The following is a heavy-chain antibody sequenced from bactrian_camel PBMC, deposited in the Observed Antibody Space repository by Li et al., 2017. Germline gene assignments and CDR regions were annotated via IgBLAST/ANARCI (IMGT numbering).Heavy chain of an antibody. CDR3: AADRVCRLIWDESWQD. D-gene: IGHD1*01. CDR1: GYHHSAYR. Sequence: HVQLVESGGGSVQTGGSLRLSCAASGYHHSAYRLAWFRQAPGKAREGVAGIGTNGVTTTTDSVKGHFTISRDSAKKTLYLQMNSLNPEDTAMYYCAADRVCRLIWDESWQDWGQGTQVTVS. V-gene: IGHV3S1*01. CDR2: IGTNGVTT. J-gene: IGHJ4*01.